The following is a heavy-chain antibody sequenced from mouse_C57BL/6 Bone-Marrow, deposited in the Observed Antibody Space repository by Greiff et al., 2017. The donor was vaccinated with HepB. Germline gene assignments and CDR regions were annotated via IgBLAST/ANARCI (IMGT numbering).Heavy chain of an antibody. J-gene: IGHJ4*01. CDR2: LSNLAYSI. CDR1: GFTFSDYG. D-gene: IGHD1-2*01. CDR3: AALRRDAMDY. V-gene: IGHV5-15*01. Sequence: EVKLMESGGGLVQPGGSLKLSCAASGFTFSDYGMAWVRQAPRKGPEWVAFLSNLAYSIYYADTVTGRFTISRENAKNTLYLEMSSLRSEDTAMYYCAALRRDAMDYWGQGTSVTVSS.